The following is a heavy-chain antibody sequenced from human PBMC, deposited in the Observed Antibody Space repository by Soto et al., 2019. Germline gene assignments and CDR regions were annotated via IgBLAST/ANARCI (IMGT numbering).Heavy chain of an antibody. CDR2: SSGSGSGGST. CDR3: AKDRDGYGNYVFDY. CDR1: GFTFTNYA. Sequence: GGSLRLSCAASGFTFTNYAMTWVRQAPGKGLEWVSISSGSGSGGSTNYADSVKGRFTISRDNSKNTLYLQMNSLRVEDTAVYYCAKDRDGYGNYVFDYWGQGTLVTVSS. J-gene: IGHJ4*02. V-gene: IGHV3-23*01. D-gene: IGHD1-7*01.